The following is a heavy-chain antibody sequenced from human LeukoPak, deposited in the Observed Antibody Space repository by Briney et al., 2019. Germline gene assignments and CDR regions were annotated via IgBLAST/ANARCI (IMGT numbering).Heavy chain of an antibody. CDR2: ISGGTGGST. V-gene: IGHV3-23*01. D-gene: IGHD6-13*01. CDR3: AKRGSSSWTQFDY. J-gene: IGHJ4*02. Sequence: GGSLRLSCAASGFTFNDYAINWVRQAPGKGLEWVSVISGGTGGSTYYADSVKGRFTISRDNSKNTLYLQMNSLRAEDTAVYYCAKRGSSSWTQFDYWGQGTLGTVSS. CDR1: GFTFNDYA.